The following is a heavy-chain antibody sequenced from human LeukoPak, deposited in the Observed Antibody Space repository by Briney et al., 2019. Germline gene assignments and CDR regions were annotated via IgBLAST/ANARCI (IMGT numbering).Heavy chain of an antibody. D-gene: IGHD2-21*02. CDR1: GFSLSTSGVG. CDR3: ALSSSAYCGGDCYFRFDWFDP. J-gene: IGHJ5*02. V-gene: IGHV2-5*01. Sequence: SGPTLVKPTQTLTLTCTFSGFSLSTSGVGVGWIRQPPGKALEWLALIYWNDDKRYSPSLKSRLTITKGTSKNQVVLTMTNMDPVDTATYYCALSSSAYCGGDCYFRFDWFDPWGQGTLVTVSS. CDR2: IYWNDDK.